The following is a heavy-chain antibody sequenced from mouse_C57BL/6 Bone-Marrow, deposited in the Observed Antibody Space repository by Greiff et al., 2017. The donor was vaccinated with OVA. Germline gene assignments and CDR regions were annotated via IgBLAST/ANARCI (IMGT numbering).Heavy chain of an antibody. V-gene: IGHV5-6*01. D-gene: IGHD1-1*01. Sequence: EVHLVESGGDLVKPGGSLKLSCAASGFTFSSYGMSWVRQTPDKRLEWVATISSGGSYTYYPDSVKGRFTISRDNAKNTLYLQMSSLKSEDTAMYYCAREDYYGSSYDAVDYWGQGTSVTVSS. J-gene: IGHJ4*01. CDR3: AREDYYGSSYDAVDY. CDR2: ISSGGSYT. CDR1: GFTFSSYG.